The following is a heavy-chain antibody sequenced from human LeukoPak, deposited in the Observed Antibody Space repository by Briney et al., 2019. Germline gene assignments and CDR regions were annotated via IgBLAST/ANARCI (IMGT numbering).Heavy chain of an antibody. CDR2: INHSGST. V-gene: IGHV4-34*01. J-gene: IGHJ4*02. Sequence: SETLSLICAVYGGSFSGYYWSWIRQPPGKGLEWIGEINHSGSTNYNPSLKSRVTISVDTSKNQFSLKLSSVTAADTAVYYCAPRGYYYDSSGPNWGQGTLVTVSS. D-gene: IGHD3-22*01. CDR3: APRGYYYDSSGPN. CDR1: GGSFSGYY.